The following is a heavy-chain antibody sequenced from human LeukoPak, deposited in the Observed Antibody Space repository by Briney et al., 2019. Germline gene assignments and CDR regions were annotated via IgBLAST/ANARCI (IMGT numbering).Heavy chain of an antibody. CDR2: IIPIFGTA. CDR1: GGTFSSYA. Sequence: ASVKVSCKASGGTFSSYAISWVRQAPGQGLEWMGGIIPIFGTANYAQKFQGRVTITADESTSTAYMELSSLRSEDTAVYYCARGIDYSKSYYYYYMDVWGKGTTVTVSS. V-gene: IGHV1-69*13. D-gene: IGHD4-11*01. CDR3: ARGIDYSKSYYYYYMDV. J-gene: IGHJ6*03.